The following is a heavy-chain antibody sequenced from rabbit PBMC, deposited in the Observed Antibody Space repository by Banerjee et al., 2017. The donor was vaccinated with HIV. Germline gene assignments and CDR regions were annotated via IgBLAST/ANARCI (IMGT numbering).Heavy chain of an antibody. V-gene: IGHV1S45*01. CDR3: ARDYINGYTDYVFNL. CDR2: IAAGSSGTT. Sequence: QEQLVESGGGLVQPEGSLTLTCTASGFSFSSDYYMCWVRQAPGKGLEWIACIAAGSSGTTYYASWAKGRFAISKTSSTTVTLQMTSLTAADTATYFCARDYINGYTDYVFNLWGPGTLV. J-gene: IGHJ4*01. D-gene: IGHD6-1*01. CDR1: GFSFSSDYY.